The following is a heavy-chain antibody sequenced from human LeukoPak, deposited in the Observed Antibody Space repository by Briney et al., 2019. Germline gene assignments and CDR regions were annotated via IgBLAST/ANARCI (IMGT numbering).Heavy chain of an antibody. D-gene: IGHD1-26*01. Sequence: ASVKVSCKVSGYTLTELSMHWVRQAPGKGLEWRGGFDHEDSETIYAQKFQGRVTMTEDTYTDTAYMEMSSLRSEDTAVYYCATDRNIAGALVAFDSWGQGTMVTVSS. CDR3: ATDRNIAGALVAFDS. V-gene: IGHV1-24*01. J-gene: IGHJ3*02. CDR1: GYTLTELS. CDR2: FDHEDSET.